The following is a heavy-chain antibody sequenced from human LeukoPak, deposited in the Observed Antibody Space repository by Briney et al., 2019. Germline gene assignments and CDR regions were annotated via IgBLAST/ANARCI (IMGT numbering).Heavy chain of an antibody. CDR3: ARAILTGYYKDYYYYGMDV. Sequence: SVKVSCKASGGTFSSYAISWVRQAPGQGLEWMGRIIPILGIANYAQKFQGRVTITADKSTSTAYMELSSLRSEDTAVYYCARAILTGYYKDYYYYGMDVWGQGTTVTVSS. D-gene: IGHD3-9*01. CDR2: IIPILGIA. J-gene: IGHJ6*02. CDR1: GGTFSSYA. V-gene: IGHV1-69*04.